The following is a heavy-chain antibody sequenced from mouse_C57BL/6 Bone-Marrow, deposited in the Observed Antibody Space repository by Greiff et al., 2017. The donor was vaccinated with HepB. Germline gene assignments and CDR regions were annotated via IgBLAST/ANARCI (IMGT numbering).Heavy chain of an antibody. CDR2: ISSGGDYI. V-gene: IGHV5-9-1*02. J-gene: IGHJ2*01. CDR1: GFTFSSYA. CDR3: TRERGYFDY. Sequence: EVKVEESGEGLVKPGGSLKLSCAASGFTFSSYAMSWVRQTPEKRLEWVAYISSGGDYIYYADTVKGRFTISRDNARNTLYLQMSSLKSEDTAMYYCTRERGYFDYWGQGTTLTVSS.